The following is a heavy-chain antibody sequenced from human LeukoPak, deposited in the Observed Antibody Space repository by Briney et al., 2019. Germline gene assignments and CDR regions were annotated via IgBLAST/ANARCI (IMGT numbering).Heavy chain of an antibody. CDR3: ARENWDFDF. D-gene: IGHD7-27*01. CDR1: GFTFSNYA. Sequence: QTGGSLRLSCAASGFTFSNYAIHWVRQAPGKGLEWVASIRFSGNFYADYVKGRFTISRDNSKSTVSLQMDTLRTEDTALYYCARENWDFDFWGQGTLVTVSS. J-gene: IGHJ4*02. V-gene: IGHV3-30*02. CDR2: IRFSGN.